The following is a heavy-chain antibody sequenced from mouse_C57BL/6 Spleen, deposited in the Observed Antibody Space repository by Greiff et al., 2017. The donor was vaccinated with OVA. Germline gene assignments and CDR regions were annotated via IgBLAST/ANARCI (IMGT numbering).Heavy chain of an antibody. CDR2: IDPSDSYT. J-gene: IGHJ3*01. CDR3: ARMYYGSSFAY. D-gene: IGHD1-1*01. V-gene: IGHV1-69*01. CDR1: GYTFTSYW. Sequence: QVQLQQPGAELVMPGASVKLSCKASGYTFTSYWMHWVKQRPGQGLEWIGEIDPSDSYTNYNQKFKGKSTLTVDKSSSTAYMQLSSLTSEDSAVYYCARMYYGSSFAYWGQGTLVTVSA.